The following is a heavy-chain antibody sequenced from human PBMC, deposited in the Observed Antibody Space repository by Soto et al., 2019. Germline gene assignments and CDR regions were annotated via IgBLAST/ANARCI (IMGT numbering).Heavy chain of an antibody. V-gene: IGHV3-11*01. CDR2: IGRHRGTI. CDR3: ARYRVPTHGFDP. J-gene: IGHJ5*02. CDR1: GFSLSDSF. Sequence: GGSLTLSCVVSGFSLSDSFMSCIRQAPGKGLGWISYIGRHRGTIYYADSVKGRFTISRDNTKNSLYLQMDSLRVDDTAVDYCARYRVPTHGFDPWGQRT. D-gene: IGHD2-2*01.